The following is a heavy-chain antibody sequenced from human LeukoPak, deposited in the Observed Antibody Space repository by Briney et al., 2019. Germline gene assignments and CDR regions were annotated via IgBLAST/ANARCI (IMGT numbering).Heavy chain of an antibody. CDR2: VFYTGRT. D-gene: IGHD2-15*01. Sequence: SETLSLTCSVSGDSISSDYWNWNRQPPGKGLEWIGYVFYTGRTNYNPSFKSRVTMSVDPSKSQFSLKLTSVTAADTAVYFCARGVLVVADASELIDPCGQGTLVIVSP. V-gene: IGHV4-59*01. CDR3: ARGVLVVADASELIDP. CDR1: GDSISSDY. J-gene: IGHJ5*02.